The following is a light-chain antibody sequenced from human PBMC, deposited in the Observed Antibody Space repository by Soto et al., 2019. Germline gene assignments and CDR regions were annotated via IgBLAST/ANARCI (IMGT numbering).Light chain of an antibody. CDR2: LGS. CDR1: QSLLHSDGFNY. V-gene: IGKV2-28*01. J-gene: IGKJ1*01. Sequence: DIVMTQSPLSLPVSPGEPASISCWSSQSLLHSDGFNYLDWYVQKPGQSPQLLIYLGSNRASGVPDRLSGSGSGTDFTLRISRVEADDVGVYYCMQALQTPTFGQGTKVDIK. CDR3: MQALQTPT.